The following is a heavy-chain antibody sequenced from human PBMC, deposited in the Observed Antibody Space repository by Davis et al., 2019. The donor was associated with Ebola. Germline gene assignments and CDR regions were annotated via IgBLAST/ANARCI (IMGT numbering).Heavy chain of an antibody. CDR2: ISYDGSNK. CDR3: ARVGPMTAMAY. J-gene: IGHJ4*02. D-gene: IGHD5-18*01. CDR1: GFTFSSYA. Sequence: PGGSLRLSCAASGFTFSSYAMHWVRQAPGKGLEWVAVISYDGSNKYYADSVKGRFTISRDNSKNTLYLQMNSLRAEDTAVYYCARVGPMTAMAYWGQGTLVTVSS. V-gene: IGHV3-30-3*01.